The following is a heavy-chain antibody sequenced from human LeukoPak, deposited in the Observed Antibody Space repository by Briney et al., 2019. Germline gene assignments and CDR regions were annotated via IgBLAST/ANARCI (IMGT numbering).Heavy chain of an antibody. J-gene: IGHJ4*02. CDR3: AREYYDSSGYEDY. D-gene: IGHD3-22*01. CDR1: GFTFSSYS. V-gene: IGHV3-21*01. CDR2: ISSSSSYI. Sequence: GGSLRLSCAASGFTFSSYSMSWVRQAPGKGLEWVSSISSSSSYIYYADSVKGRFTISRDNAKNSLYLQMNSLRAEDTAVYYCAREYYDSSGYEDYWGQGTLVTVSS.